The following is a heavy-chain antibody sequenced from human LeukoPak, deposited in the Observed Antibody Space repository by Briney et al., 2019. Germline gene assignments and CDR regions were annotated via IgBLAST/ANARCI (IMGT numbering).Heavy chain of an antibody. CDR1: GFTFSSYG. D-gene: IGHD6-19*01. V-gene: IGHV3-33*01. CDR3: ARDQHHSSGWVFDY. Sequence: PGGSLRLSCAASGFTFSSYGMHWVRQAPGKGLEWVAVIWYDGSNKYYADSVKGRFTISRDNSKNTLYLQMNSLRAEDTAVYYCARDQHHSSGWVFDYWGQGTLVTVSS. J-gene: IGHJ4*02. CDR2: IWYDGSNK.